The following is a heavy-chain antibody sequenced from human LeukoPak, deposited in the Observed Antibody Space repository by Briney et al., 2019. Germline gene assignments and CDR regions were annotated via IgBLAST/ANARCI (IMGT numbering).Heavy chain of an antibody. V-gene: IGHV4-34*01. D-gene: IGHD3-3*01. J-gene: IGHJ3*02. CDR2: INHSGSA. Sequence: SETLSLTCAVSGGSFSGYYWTWIRQPPGKGLEWIGEINHSGSANYNPSLMSRVTISLDTSKNHFSLNLSSVTAADTAVYYCAXXXXXXXXWSGYYDDAFDIWGQGTMVTVSS. CDR1: GGSFSGYY. CDR3: AXXXXXXXXWSGYYDDAFDI.